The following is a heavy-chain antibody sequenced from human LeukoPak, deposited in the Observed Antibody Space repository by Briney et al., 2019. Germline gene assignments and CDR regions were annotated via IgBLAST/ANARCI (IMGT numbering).Heavy chain of an antibody. J-gene: IGHJ4*02. CDR3: ARDLESPYYYGSGSSDY. CDR1: GFTFSSYS. CDR2: ISSSSSYI. Sequence: GGSLRLSCAASGFTFSSYSMNWVRQAPGKGLEWVSSISSSSSYIYYADSVKARFTISRDNAKYSLYLQMNSLRAEDTAVYYCARDLESPYYYGSGSSDYWGQGTLVTVSS. V-gene: IGHV3-21*01. D-gene: IGHD3-10*01.